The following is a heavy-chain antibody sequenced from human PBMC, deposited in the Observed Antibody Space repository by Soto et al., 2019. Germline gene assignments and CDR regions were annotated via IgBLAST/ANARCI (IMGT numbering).Heavy chain of an antibody. CDR2: ISAYNGNT. CDR1: GYTFTSYG. V-gene: IGHV1-18*01. Sequence: ASVKVSCKASGYTFTSYGISWVRQAPGQGLEWMGWISAYNGNTNYAQKLQGRVTMTTDTSTSTAYMELRSLRSDDTAVYYCARGRRSRYYGSGSDYYGMDVWGQGTTVTVSS. J-gene: IGHJ6*02. CDR3: ARGRRSRYYGSGSDYYGMDV. D-gene: IGHD3-10*01.